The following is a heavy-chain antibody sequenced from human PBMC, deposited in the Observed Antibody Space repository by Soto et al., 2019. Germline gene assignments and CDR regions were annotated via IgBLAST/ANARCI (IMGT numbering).Heavy chain of an antibody. CDR3: SKLSCTSSNWYFPGWFDP. CDR2: VYYSGSS. CDR1: GDSISGGSSF. D-gene: IGHD2-2*01. Sequence: LSLTCTVSGDSISGGSSFWSWIRQPPGKGLEWIANVYYSGSSYYNPSLKSRLTISVDTTKNQFSLQLKSMTAADTAVYYCSKLSCTSSNWYFPGWFDPWGQGTLVTVSS. V-gene: IGHV4-30-4*03. J-gene: IGHJ5*02.